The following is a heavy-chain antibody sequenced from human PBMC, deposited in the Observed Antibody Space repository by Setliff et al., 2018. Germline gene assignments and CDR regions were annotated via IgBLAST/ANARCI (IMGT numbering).Heavy chain of an antibody. V-gene: IGHV4-39*07. J-gene: IGHJ6*02. D-gene: IGHD6-13*01. Sequence: PSETLSLTCTVSGGAISSSSYYWGWIRQPPGKGLEWIGSIYYSGSTYYNTSLKSRVTISVDTSKNQCSLKLSSVTAADTAVYYCARVSMYSSSWYYYYYGMDVWGQGTTVTVSS. CDR3: ARVSMYSSSWYYYYYGMDV. CDR2: IYYSGST. CDR1: GGAISSSSYY.